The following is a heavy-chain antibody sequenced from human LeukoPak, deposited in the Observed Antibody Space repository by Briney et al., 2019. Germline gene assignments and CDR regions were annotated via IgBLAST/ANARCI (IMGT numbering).Heavy chain of an antibody. V-gene: IGHV3-30*02. CDR2: IRYDGSNK. Sequence: GGSLRLSCAASGFTFSSYAMSWVRQAPGKGLEWVAFIRYDGSNKYYADSVKGRFTISRDNSRNTLYLQMNSLRAEDTAVYYCAKETIGQQLADYWGQGTLVTVSS. CDR3: AKETIGQQLADY. D-gene: IGHD6-13*01. CDR1: GFTFSSYA. J-gene: IGHJ4*02.